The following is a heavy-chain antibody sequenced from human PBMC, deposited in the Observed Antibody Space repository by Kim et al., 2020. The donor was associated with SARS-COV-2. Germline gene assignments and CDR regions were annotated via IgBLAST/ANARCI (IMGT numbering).Heavy chain of an antibody. V-gene: IGHV3-23*03. D-gene: IGHD3-16*02. CDR2: IYSGGSST. J-gene: IGHJ4*02. CDR1: GFTFSSYA. CDR3: AKLRASRSAGSFDY. Sequence: GGSLRLSCAASGFTFSSYAMSWVRQAPGKGLEWVSVIYSGGSSTYYADSVKGRFTISRDNSKNTLYLQMNSLRAEDTAVYYCAKLRASRSAGSFDYWGQGTLVTVSS.